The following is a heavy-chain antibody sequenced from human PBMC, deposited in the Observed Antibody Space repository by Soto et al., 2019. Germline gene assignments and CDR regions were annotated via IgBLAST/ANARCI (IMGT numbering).Heavy chain of an antibody. Sequence: GGSLRLSCVASGFSFSDYDMHWVRQVPGRGLEWVSAIGAARDPYYLGSVKGRFSISRENAKNSVYLQMNDLRAGDSAAYYCARAYTGRLPRRADYYYAMDVWGQGTTVTVSS. D-gene: IGHD2-2*02. V-gene: IGHV3-13*04. CDR3: ARAYTGRLPRRADYYYAMDV. CDR2: IGAARDP. CDR1: GFSFSDYD. J-gene: IGHJ6*02.